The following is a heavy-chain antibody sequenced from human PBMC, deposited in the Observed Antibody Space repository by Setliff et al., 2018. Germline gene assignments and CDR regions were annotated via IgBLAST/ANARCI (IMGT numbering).Heavy chain of an antibody. CDR1: GGSFSGYH. CDR2: ICHSGDP. D-gene: IGHD3-3*01. CDR3: ARAPQYSNFWYALSWFDP. V-gene: IGHV4-34*01. Sequence: PSETLSLTCAVYGGSFSGYHWSWIRQPPGKGLGWIGEICHSGDPNYNPSLKSRVTISLDTSKNQFSLKLTSVTAADTAVYYCARAPQYSNFWYALSWFDPWGQGTLVTVPQ. J-gene: IGHJ5*02.